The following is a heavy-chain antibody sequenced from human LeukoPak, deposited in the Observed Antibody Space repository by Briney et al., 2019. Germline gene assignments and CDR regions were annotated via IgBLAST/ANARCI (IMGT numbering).Heavy chain of an antibody. V-gene: IGHV4-31*03. CDR3: ARDRRRLGELSHAFDV. Sequence: SSETLSLTCTVSGGSISSGGYSWSWIRQHPGKGLEWIGYIYYSGSTYYNPSLKSRVTISVDTSKNQFSLKLSSVTAADTAVYYCARDRRRLGELSHAFDVWGQGTMVTVSS. CDR2: IYYSGST. D-gene: IGHD3-16*02. CDR1: GGSISSGGYS. J-gene: IGHJ3*01.